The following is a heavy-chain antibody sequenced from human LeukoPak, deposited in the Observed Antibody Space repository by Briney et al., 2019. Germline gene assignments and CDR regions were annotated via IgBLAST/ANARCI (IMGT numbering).Heavy chain of an antibody. CDR1: GFTFDDYG. V-gene: IGHV3-20*04. CDR2: INWNGGST. Sequence: GGSLRLSCAASGFTFDDYGMSWVRQAPGKGLEWVSGINWNGGSTGYADSVKGRFTISRDNAKNSLYLQMKSLRAEDTAWYYCAREHYNYYMDVWGKGTTVTVSS. CDR3: AREHYNYYMDV. J-gene: IGHJ6*03.